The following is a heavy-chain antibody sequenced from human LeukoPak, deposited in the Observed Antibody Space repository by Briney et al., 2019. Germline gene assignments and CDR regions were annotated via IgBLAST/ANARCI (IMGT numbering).Heavy chain of an antibody. J-gene: IGHJ4*02. Sequence: GASVKVSCKASGYSLTGYYMHWVREAPGQGLEWMGWINPNSGGTNYAQKFQGRVTMTRDTSISTAYMELSRLRSDDTAVYYCATHTTDLIDYWGQGTLVTVSS. CDR3: ATHTTDLIDY. CDR2: INPNSGGT. D-gene: IGHD1-1*01. CDR1: GYSLTGYY. V-gene: IGHV1-2*02.